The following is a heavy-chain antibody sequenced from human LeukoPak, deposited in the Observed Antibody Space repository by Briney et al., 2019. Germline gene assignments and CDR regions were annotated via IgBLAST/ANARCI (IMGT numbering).Heavy chain of an antibody. CDR1: GASISNYY. Sequence: PSETLSLTCTVSGASISNYYWSWIRQPPGKGLECIGYVSYSGRTNHNPSLKSRVTISADTSKNQFSLKLSSVTAADTAAYYCARFYDSSGPARNSFDYWGQGTLVTVSS. D-gene: IGHD3-22*01. V-gene: IGHV4-59*12. J-gene: IGHJ4*02. CDR3: ARFYDSSGPARNSFDY. CDR2: VSYSGRT.